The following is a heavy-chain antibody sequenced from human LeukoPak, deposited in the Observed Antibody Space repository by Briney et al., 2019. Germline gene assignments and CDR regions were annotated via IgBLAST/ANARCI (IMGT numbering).Heavy chain of an antibody. CDR3: AKRGVVIRVILVGFHKEAYYFDS. D-gene: IGHD3-22*01. CDR1: GITLSNYG. CDR2: ISGSGGST. V-gene: IGHV3-23*01. Sequence: GGSLRFSCAVPGITLSNYGMSWVRQAPGRGLEWVAGISGSGGSTNYADSVKGRFTISRDNPKNTLYLQMNSLRAEDTAVYFCAKRGVVIRVILVGFHKEAYYFDSWGQGALVTVSS. J-gene: IGHJ4*02.